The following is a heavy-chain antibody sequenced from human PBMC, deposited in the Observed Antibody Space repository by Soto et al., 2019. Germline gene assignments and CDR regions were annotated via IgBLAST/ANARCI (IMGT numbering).Heavy chain of an antibody. CDR2: ISYHGSDK. D-gene: IGHD4-17*01. CDR1: GFTFSNYG. J-gene: IGHJ4*02. Sequence: QVQLVESGGGVVQPGRSLRLSCAASGFTFSNYGMHWVRQAPGKGLEWVAVISYHGSDKYYADSVKGRFTISRDNSKNTLYLQMDSVRAEDTAVYYCAKDHLTTTVTTVGYWGQGNLVTVS. V-gene: IGHV3-30*18. CDR3: AKDHLTTTVTTVGY.